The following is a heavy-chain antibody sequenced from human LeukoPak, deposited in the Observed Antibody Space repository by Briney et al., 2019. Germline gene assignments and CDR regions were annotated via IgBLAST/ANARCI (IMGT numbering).Heavy chain of an antibody. CDR2: INPSGGST. V-gene: IGHV1-46*01. CDR1: GYTFTSYY. CDR3: ARGVVLRFLEWLLFQPSSLFDY. J-gene: IGHJ4*02. D-gene: IGHD3-3*01. Sequence: ASVKVSCKASGYTFTSYYMHWVRQAPGQGLEWMGIINPSGGSTSYAQKFQGRVTMTRDMSTSTVYMELSSLRSEDTAVYYCARGVVLRFLEWLLFQPSSLFDYWGQGTLVTVSS.